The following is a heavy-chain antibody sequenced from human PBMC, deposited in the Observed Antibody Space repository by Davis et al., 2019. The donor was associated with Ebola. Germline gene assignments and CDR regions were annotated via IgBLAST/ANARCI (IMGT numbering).Heavy chain of an antibody. D-gene: IGHD6-13*01. CDR2: INPNSGGT. V-gene: IGHV1-2*02. Sequence: ASVKVSCKASGYTFTGYYMHWVRQAPGQGLEWMGWINPNSGGTNYAQKFQGRVNLTRDMSISTAYMDLSRLKSDDTAVYYCARGRSGSRWAFDIWGQGTMVTVSS. CDR3: ARGRSGSRWAFDI. CDR1: GYTFTGYY. J-gene: IGHJ3*02.